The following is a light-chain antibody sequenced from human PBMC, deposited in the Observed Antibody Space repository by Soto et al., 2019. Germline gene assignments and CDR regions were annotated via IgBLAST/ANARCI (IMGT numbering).Light chain of an antibody. CDR1: PSVSSSY. CDR2: GAS. CDR3: QQYGSSLLFT. J-gene: IGKJ3*01. Sequence: EIVLTQSPGTLSLSPGERATLSCRASPSVSSSYLAWYQQKPGQAPRLLIYGASSRATGIPDRLSGSGSGTDFTLTISRLAPEDFAVYYCQQYGSSLLFTFGPGTKVDIK. V-gene: IGKV3-20*01.